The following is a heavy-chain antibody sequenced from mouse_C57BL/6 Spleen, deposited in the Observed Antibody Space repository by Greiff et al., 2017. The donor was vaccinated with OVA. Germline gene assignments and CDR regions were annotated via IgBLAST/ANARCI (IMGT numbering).Heavy chain of an antibody. Sequence: EVQVVESGGDLVKPGGSLKLSCAASGFTFSGYGMSWVRQTPDKRLEWVATISSGGSYTYYPDSVKGRFNISRENDKNTLYLQMSSLKSEDTAMYYCARTGTSYDDWGQGTTRTVSS. CDR2: ISSGGSYT. CDR1: GFTFSGYG. D-gene: IGHD4-1*01. CDR3: ARTGTSYDD. J-gene: IGHJ2*01. V-gene: IGHV5-6*01.